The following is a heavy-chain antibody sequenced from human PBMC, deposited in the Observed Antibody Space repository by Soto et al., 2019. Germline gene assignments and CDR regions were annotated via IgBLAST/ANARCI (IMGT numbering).Heavy chain of an antibody. CDR1: GLSVTANY. CDR2: IYRGGGT. CDR3: ARRDDSETFDI. Sequence: EVQLVEPGGGLIQPGGSLRLICGASGLSVTANYMTWVRQAPGRGLEWLSIIYRGGGTYYADSLKGRAIISRDGSRNMVFLQMNSLTAEDAGVYYCARRDDSETFDIWGRGTAVNVSS. V-gene: IGHV3-53*01. D-gene: IGHD5-18*01. J-gene: IGHJ3*02.